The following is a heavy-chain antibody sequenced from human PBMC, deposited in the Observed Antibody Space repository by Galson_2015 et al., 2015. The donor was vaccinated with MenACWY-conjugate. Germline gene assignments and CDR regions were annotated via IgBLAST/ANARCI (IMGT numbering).Heavy chain of an antibody. CDR1: GYTLSSYH. D-gene: IGHD2-2*01. CDR3: ARVGYCSSPTCYLAFFDY. CDR2: INPSGGGT. J-gene: IGHJ4*02. Sequence: SVKVSCKASGYTLSSYHMHWVRQAPGQGLEWMGIINPSGGGTSSAQKFQGRVTMNRDTSTSTVYMELSSLRSEDTAVYYCARVGYCSSPTCYLAFFDYWGQGTLVTVSS. V-gene: IGHV1-46*01.